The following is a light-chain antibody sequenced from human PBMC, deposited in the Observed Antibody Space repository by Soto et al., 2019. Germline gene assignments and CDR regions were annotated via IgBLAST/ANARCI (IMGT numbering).Light chain of an antibody. CDR1: QNISIY. V-gene: IGKV1-39*01. CDR2: TAS. CDR3: QQSYSTLVT. Sequence: EIQMTQSPSSLSASVGDRVTISWRASQNISIYLNWYQQKPGKAPKLLIYTASSLEGGVPSRISGSGSGTDFTLTISSLQPEDSATYYCQQSYSTLVTFGPGTKVAI. J-gene: IGKJ3*01.